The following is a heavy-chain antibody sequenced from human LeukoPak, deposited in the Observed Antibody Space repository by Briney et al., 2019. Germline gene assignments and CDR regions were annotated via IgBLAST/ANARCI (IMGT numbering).Heavy chain of an antibody. CDR1: GFTFSSYG. D-gene: IGHD4-11*01. CDR3: AKDPLADYGNGYYFDY. Sequence: GGSLRLSCAASGFTFSSYGMHWVRQAPGKGLEWVAFIRYDGSNKYYADSVKGRFTISRDNSKNTLYLQMNSLRAEDTAVYYCAKDPLADYGNGYYFDYWGQGTLVTVSS. J-gene: IGHJ4*02. V-gene: IGHV3-30*02. CDR2: IRYDGSNK.